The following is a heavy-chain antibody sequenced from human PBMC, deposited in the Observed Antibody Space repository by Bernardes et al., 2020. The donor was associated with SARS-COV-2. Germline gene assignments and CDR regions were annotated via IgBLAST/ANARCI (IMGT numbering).Heavy chain of an antibody. D-gene: IGHD2-15*01. CDR1: GFTFNNYW. J-gene: IGHJ4*02. V-gene: IGHV3-74*01. Sequence: GGSRRLSCEASGFTFNNYWIHWVRQAPGKGLVWVSRINPTGYGTDYADFVTGRFTISRDNTRNTVYLQMNSLRADDTAVYYCLRGACNSAGCHSTINYWGQGTLVTVSS. CDR2: INPTGYGT. CDR3: LRGACNSAGCHSTINY.